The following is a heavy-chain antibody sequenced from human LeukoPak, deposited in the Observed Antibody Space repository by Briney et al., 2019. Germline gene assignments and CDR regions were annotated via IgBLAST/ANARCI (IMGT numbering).Heavy chain of an antibody. CDR3: ARTDYGDSNLNFDY. D-gene: IGHD4-17*01. Sequence: TGGSLRLSCAASGFIFSNAWMSWVRQAPGKGLEWVSSISSSSSYIYYADSVKGRFTISRDNAKNSLYLQMNSLRAEDTAVYYCARTDYGDSNLNFDYWGQGTLVTVSS. V-gene: IGHV3-21*01. J-gene: IGHJ4*02. CDR1: GFIFSNAW. CDR2: ISSSSSYI.